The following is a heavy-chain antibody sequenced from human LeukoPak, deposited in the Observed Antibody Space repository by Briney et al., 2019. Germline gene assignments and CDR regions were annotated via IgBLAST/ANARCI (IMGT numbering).Heavy chain of an antibody. D-gene: IGHD3-22*01. CDR1: GGSISSGGYY. V-gene: IGHV4-31*03. CDR3: ARVTGPFYDSSGNFDY. J-gene: IGHJ4*02. CDR2: IYYSGST. Sequence: PSETLSLTCTVSGGSISSGGYYWSWIRQHPGKGLEWIGYIYYSGSTYYNPSLKSRVAISVDTSKNQFSLKLSSVTAADTAVYYCARVTGPFYDSSGNFDYWGQGTLVTVSS.